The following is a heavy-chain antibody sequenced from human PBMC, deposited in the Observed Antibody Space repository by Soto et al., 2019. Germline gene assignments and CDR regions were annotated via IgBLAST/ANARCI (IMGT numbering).Heavy chain of an antibody. J-gene: IGHJ4*02. CDR3: ARAIGPTLFGS. Sequence: EVQLVESGGGLVQPGGSLRLSCSASGFTVSSYDIHWVRHGTGKGLECVSASGTTGDTYYAGSVKGRFTISRENAKKSLYLQMNSLRAGDTAIYFCARAIGPTLFGSGGQGTLVIVPS. D-gene: IGHD3-3*01. V-gene: IGHV3-13*04. CDR2: SGTTGDT. CDR1: GFTVSSYD.